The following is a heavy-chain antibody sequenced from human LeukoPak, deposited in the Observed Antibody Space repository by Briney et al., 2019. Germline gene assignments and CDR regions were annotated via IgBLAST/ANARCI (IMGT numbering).Heavy chain of an antibody. CDR3: AKDGKTAGTPWYFDL. D-gene: IGHD6-25*01. CDR2: IKQDGSEK. V-gene: IGHV3-7*03. J-gene: IGHJ2*01. CDR1: GFTFSSYW. Sequence: GGSLRLSCAASGFTFSSYWMSWVRQAPGKGLEWVANIKQDGSEKYYVDSVKGRFTISRDNAKNSLYLQMNSLRAEDTAVYYCAKDGKTAGTPWYFDLWGRGALVTVSS.